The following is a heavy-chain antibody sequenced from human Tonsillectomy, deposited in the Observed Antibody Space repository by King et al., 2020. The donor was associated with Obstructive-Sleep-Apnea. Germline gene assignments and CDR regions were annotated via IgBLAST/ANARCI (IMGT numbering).Heavy chain of an antibody. CDR2: IDPSDSYT. D-gene: IGHD6-6*01. V-gene: IGHV5-10-1*03. CDR3: ARHPISSGYYYGMDV. J-gene: IGHJ6*02. Sequence: VQLGESGAEVKKPGESLRISCKGSGYSFTSYWISWVRQMPGKGLEWMGRIDPSDSYTNYSPSFQGHVTISADKSISTAYLQWSSLKASDTAMYYCARHPISSGYYYGMDVWGQGTTVTVSS. CDR1: GYSFTSYW.